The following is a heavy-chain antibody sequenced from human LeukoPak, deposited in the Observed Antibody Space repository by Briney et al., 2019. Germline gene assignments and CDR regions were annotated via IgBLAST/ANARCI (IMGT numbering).Heavy chain of an antibody. V-gene: IGHV4-59*01. Sequence: PSETLSLTCTVSGGSISSYYWSWIRQPPGKGLEWIGYIYYSGSTNYNPSLKSRVTISVDTSKNQFSLKLSSVTAADTAVYYCARDAGCSGGSCYPALDYWGQGTLVTVPS. CDR3: ARDAGCSGGSCYPALDY. D-gene: IGHD2-15*01. CDR1: GGSISSYY. CDR2: IYYSGST. J-gene: IGHJ4*02.